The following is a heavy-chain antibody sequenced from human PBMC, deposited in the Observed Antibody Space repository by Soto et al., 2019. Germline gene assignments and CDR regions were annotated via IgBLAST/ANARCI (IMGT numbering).Heavy chain of an antibody. V-gene: IGHV1-69*01. CDR3: SRGRITMVRGVIIAPFYGMDV. Sequence: QVQLVQSXXXXKKPGSSVKVSCKASGGTFSTYAISWVRQAPGQGLEWMGXXIXIFGTANYAQKFQDRVTITADESTSTAYMELSSLNSEDTAVYYCSRGRITMVRGVIIAPFYGMDVWGQGTTVTVSS. D-gene: IGHD3-10*01. CDR2: XIXIFGTA. J-gene: IGHJ6*02. CDR1: GGTFSTYA.